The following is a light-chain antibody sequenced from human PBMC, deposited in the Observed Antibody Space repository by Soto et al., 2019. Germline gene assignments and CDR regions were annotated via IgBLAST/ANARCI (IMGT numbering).Light chain of an antibody. Sequence: NFMLTQPHSVSESPGKTVSISCTGSSGRIASNYVQWYQQRPGRAPPTVIYEDNHRPSGVPDRFSGSIDSSSNSASLTISGLKNEDEADYYCQSFDGSTVVFGGGTKLTVL. CDR2: EDN. J-gene: IGLJ2*01. V-gene: IGLV6-57*02. CDR3: QSFDGSTVV. CDR1: SGRIASNY.